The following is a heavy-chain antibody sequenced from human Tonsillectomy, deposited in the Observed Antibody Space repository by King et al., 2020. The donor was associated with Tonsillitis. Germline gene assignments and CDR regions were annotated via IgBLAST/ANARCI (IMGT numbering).Heavy chain of an antibody. Sequence: QLQESGPGVVKPSATLSLTCIVSGASISSGDHFWAWIRQPPGKGLAWIGYMYSSGTIFYNPSLKSRITISGGTSENRFSLKLTSVTAADTAVYFCARYVSGTFDYWGQGALVTVSS. D-gene: IGHD1-26*01. V-gene: IGHV4-39*01. CDR2: MYSSGTI. CDR1: GASISSGDHF. CDR3: ARYVSGTFDY. J-gene: IGHJ4*02.